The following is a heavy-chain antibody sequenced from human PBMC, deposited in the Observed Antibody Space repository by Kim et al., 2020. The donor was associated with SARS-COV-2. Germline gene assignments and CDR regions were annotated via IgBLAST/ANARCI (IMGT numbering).Heavy chain of an antibody. Sequence: AQKFKGRVTMTRDTSTSTVYMELSSLRSEDTAVYYCARENCSSTSCMLDYWGQGTLVTVSS. V-gene: IGHV1-46*01. D-gene: IGHD2-2*01. J-gene: IGHJ4*02. CDR3: ARENCSSTSCMLDY.